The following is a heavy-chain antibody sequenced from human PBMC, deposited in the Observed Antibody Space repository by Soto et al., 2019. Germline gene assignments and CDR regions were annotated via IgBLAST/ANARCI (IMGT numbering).Heavy chain of an antibody. Sequence: GASVKVSCKASGYTFTSYYMHWVRQAPGQGLEWMGIINPSGGSTNYAQKFQGRVTITADKSTTTAYMEVSSLRPEDTAMYYCVRDSPIGSAFSGHDDIASWGQGTLVTVSS. CDR2: INPSGGST. J-gene: IGHJ4*02. V-gene: IGHV1-46*01. CDR1: GYTFTSYY. D-gene: IGHD5-12*01. CDR3: VRDSPIGSAFSGHDDIAS.